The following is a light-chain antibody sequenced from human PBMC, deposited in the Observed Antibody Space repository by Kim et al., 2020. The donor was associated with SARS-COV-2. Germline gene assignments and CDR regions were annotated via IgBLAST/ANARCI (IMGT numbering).Light chain of an antibody. Sequence: EIVMTQSPATLSLSPGERATLFCRASQSVSTNFAWYQQKPGQAPRLLIHGASARATGIPARFSGRGSGTEFTLTISSVEPEDFAVYYCQQCSAWLVTFGGGTKVDIK. V-gene: IGKV3-11*01. J-gene: IGKJ4*02. CDR3: QQCSAWLVT. CDR1: QSVSTN. CDR2: GAS.